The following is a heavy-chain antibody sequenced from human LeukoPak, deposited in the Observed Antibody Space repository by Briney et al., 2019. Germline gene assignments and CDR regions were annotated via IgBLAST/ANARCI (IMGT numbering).Heavy chain of an antibody. J-gene: IGHJ4*02. V-gene: IGHV4-34*01. CDR2: INHSGST. CDR3: ARGATTAGLRFDF. D-gene: IGHD6-13*01. CDR1: GGSFSGYY. Sequence: PSETLSLTCAVYGGSFSGYYWSWIRQPPGKGLEWLGEINHSGSTNYNPSLSSRVTISEDTSKNQLSLRLSSVTAADTAVYYCARGATTAGLRFDFWGQGTLVTVSS.